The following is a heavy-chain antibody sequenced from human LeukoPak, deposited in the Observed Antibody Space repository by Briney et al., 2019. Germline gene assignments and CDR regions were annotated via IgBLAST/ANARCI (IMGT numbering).Heavy chain of an antibody. V-gene: IGHV4-59*01. D-gene: IGHD6-6*01. Sequence: SETLSLTCTVSGDSISSYYWSWVRQPPGKGLEWIGYIYYSGSTNYNPSLTSRVTTSVDTSKNQFSLKLSSVTAADTALYYCARQYSYTSYFDYWGQGILVTVSS. J-gene: IGHJ4*02. CDR1: GDSISSYY. CDR3: ARQYSYTSYFDY. CDR2: IYYSGST.